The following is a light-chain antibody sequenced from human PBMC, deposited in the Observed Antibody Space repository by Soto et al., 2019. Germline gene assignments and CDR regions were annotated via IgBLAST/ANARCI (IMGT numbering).Light chain of an antibody. CDR3: QQRSNWPPRAT. CDR2: DAS. CDR1: QSVSSY. J-gene: IGKJ4*01. V-gene: IGKV3-11*01. Sequence: EIVLTQSPATLSLSPGERATLSCRASQSVSSYLAWYQQKPGQAPRLLIYDASNRATGIPARFSGSGSGTDFTLTISSLEPKDFAVYYCQQRSNWPPRATFGGGTKVEIK.